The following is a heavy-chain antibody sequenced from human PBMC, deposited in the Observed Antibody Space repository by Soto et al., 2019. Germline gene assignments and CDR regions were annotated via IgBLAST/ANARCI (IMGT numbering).Heavy chain of an antibody. CDR1: GGSISSYY. Sequence: SETLSLTCAVSGGSISSYYGSWIRQPPGKELEWIGHISNTGSTNYNPSLKSRVIISLDMSKTQFSLKLGSVTCADTAVYYCARTLGDTSGYQYYFYHWGQGTLVTVSS. CDR3: ARTLGDTSGYQYYFYH. V-gene: IGHV4-59*01. D-gene: IGHD3-22*01. J-gene: IGHJ4*02. CDR2: ISNTGST.